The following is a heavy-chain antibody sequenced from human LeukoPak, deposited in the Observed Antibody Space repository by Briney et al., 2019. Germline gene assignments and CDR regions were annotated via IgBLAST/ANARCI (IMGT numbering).Heavy chain of an antibody. V-gene: IGHV3-33*01. D-gene: IGHD6-19*01. Sequence: PGGSLRLSCAASGFTFSSYGMHWVRQAPGKGLEWVAVIWYDGSNKYYADSVKGRFTISRDNSKNTPYLQMNSLRAEDTAVYYCARSSLLYSSGWSGYYFDYWGQGTLVTVSS. CDR3: ARSSLLYSSGWSGYYFDY. CDR2: IWYDGSNK. CDR1: GFTFSSYG. J-gene: IGHJ4*02.